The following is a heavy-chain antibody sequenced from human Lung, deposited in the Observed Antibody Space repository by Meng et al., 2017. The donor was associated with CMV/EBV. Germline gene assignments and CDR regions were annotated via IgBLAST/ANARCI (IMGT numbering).Heavy chain of an antibody. V-gene: IGHV3-7*01. CDR1: GFTFSSYW. J-gene: IGHJ6*02. Sequence: GESLKISCAASGFTFSSYWMSWVRQAPGKGLEWVANIKQDGSEKYYVDSVKGRFTISRDNAKNSLYLQMNSLRAEDTAVYYCARPVPAYDFWSGYYPYYYYYGMDVWGQGTTVTVSS. CDR2: IKQDGSEK. D-gene: IGHD3-3*01. CDR3: ARPVPAYDFWSGYYPYYYYYGMDV.